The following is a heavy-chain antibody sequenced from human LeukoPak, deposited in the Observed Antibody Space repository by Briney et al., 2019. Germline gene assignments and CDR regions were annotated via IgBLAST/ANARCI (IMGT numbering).Heavy chain of an antibody. CDR2: IYYSGST. V-gene: IGHV4-59*01. D-gene: IGHD3-10*01. Sequence: SETLSLTCTVSGGSISSYYWSWIRQPPGKGLEWIGYIYYSGSTNYNPSLKSRVTISVDTSKNQFSLKLSSATAADTAVYYCARSFHGTGNGMDVWGKGTTVTVSS. J-gene: IGHJ6*04. CDR1: GGSISSYY. CDR3: ARSFHGTGNGMDV.